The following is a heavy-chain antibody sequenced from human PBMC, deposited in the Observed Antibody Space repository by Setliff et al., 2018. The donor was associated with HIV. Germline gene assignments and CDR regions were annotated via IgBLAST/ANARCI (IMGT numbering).Heavy chain of an antibody. CDR2: IHPRDFDI. D-gene: IGHD3-22*01. J-gene: IGHJ3*01. Sequence: GESLKISCKAPGYTFTNYWAAWVRQMPGKGLEWMGIIHPRDFDIKYSQSLQGQVTISADKSPSTAYLQWNSLKASDTALYDCARLDSSGYYRSVDVWGQGTMVTVSS. CDR1: GYTFTNYW. CDR3: ARLDSSGYYRSVDV. V-gene: IGHV5-51*01.